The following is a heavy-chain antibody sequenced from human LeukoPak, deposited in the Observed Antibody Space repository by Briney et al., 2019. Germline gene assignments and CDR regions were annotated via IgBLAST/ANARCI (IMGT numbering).Heavy chain of an antibody. CDR3: ARGRSIFGVVTPNY. D-gene: IGHD3-3*01. Sequence: PGGSLRLSCAASGSTFSSYWMSWVRQAPGKGLEWVANIKQDGSEKYYVDSVKGRFTISRDNAKNSLYLQMNSLRAEDTAVYYCARGRSIFGVVTPNYWGQGTLVTVSS. V-gene: IGHV3-7*01. CDR2: IKQDGSEK. J-gene: IGHJ4*02. CDR1: GSTFSSYW.